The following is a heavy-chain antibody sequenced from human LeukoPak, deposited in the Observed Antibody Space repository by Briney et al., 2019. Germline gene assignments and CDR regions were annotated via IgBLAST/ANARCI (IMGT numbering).Heavy chain of an antibody. CDR1: GFTFSSYW. CDR3: ARDKGGYSYGLWYFDY. J-gene: IGHJ4*02. CDR2: IKQDGGEK. Sequence: GSLRLSCAASGFTFSSYWMSWVRQAPGKGLEWVANIKQDGGEKYYVDSVKGRFTISRDNAKNSLYLQMNSLRAEDTAVYYCARDKGGYSYGLWYFDYWGQGTLVTVSS. V-gene: IGHV3-7*01. D-gene: IGHD5-18*01.